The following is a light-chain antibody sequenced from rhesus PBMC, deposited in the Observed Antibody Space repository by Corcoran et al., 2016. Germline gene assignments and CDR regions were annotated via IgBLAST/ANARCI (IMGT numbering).Light chain of an antibody. CDR1: QSLVHSNGNTY. CDR2: KVS. J-gene: IGKJ2*01. V-gene: IGKV2-65*01. Sequence: DVVMTQSPLALPLTPGQPASISCRSSQSLVHSNGNTYLSWFQQKPGQPPRLLIYKVSNRYSGVPDRFRVSGAGTDFTLKIGRVEVEDVGVYYCMQYTHIPYSFGQGTKVEIK. CDR3: MQYTHIPYS.